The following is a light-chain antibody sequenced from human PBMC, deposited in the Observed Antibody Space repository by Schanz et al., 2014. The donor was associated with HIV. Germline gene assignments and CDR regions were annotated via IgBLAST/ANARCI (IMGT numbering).Light chain of an antibody. CDR3: SSSSTTTCV. CDR2: DVT. J-gene: IGLJ3*02. Sequence: QSALTQPRSVSGSPGQSVTISCTGTSSDVGSYNYVSWYQQRPGKAPKLMIYDVTKRPSGVPDRFSGSKSGNTASLTISGLQAEDEADYYCSSSSTTTCVFGGGTKLTVL. CDR1: SSDVGSYNY. V-gene: IGLV2-11*01.